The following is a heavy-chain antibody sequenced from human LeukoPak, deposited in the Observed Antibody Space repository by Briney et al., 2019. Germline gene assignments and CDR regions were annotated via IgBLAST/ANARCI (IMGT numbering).Heavy chain of an antibody. CDR2: ISGSGGST. CDR3: AKEGHYCGSGSYYNSRYFDY. CDR1: GFTFSSYA. D-gene: IGHD3-10*01. J-gene: IGHJ4*02. V-gene: IGHV3-23*01. Sequence: GGSLRLSCAASGFTFSSYAMSWVRQAPGKGLEWVSAISGSGGSTYYADSVKGRFTISRDNSKNTLYLQMNSLRAEDTAVNYCAKEGHYCGSGSYYNSRYFDYWGQGTLVTVSS.